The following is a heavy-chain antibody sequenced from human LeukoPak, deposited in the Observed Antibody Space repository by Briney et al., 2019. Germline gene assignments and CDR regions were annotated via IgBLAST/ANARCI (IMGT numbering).Heavy chain of an antibody. D-gene: IGHD6-13*01. CDR3: AREAVSPQPLVPYFDY. CDR1: GGSISSGGYY. Sequence: PSQTLSLTCTVSGGSISSGGYYWSWIRQHPGKGLEWIGYIYYSGSTYYNPSLKSRVTISVDTSKNQFSLKLSSVTAADTAVYYCAREAVSPQPLVPYFDYWGPGTLVTVSS. V-gene: IGHV4-31*03. J-gene: IGHJ4*02. CDR2: IYYSGST.